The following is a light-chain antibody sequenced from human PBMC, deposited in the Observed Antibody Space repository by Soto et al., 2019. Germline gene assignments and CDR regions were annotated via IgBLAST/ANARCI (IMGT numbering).Light chain of an antibody. J-gene: IGKJ4*01. CDR3: QQLNEYPST. Sequence: DIQMTHSPSSLSASVRDTVTITFRASQSIGKHLNWYQQKPGKAPKFLIYAASSLQSGVPSRFSGSGSGTDFTLTISSLQPEDFATYYCQQLNEYPSTFGGATKVHI. CDR2: AAS. V-gene: IGKV1-39*01. CDR1: QSIGKH.